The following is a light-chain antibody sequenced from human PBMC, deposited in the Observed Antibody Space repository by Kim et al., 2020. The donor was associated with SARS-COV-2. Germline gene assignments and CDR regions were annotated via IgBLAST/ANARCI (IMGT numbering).Light chain of an antibody. CDR3: SSYTSSSTRVV. Sequence: SITISCTGTSSDVGGYNYFSWYQQHPGKAPKLMIYDVSKRPSGVSNRFSGSKSGNTASLTISGLQAEDEADYYCSSYTSSSTRVVFGGGTQLTVL. J-gene: IGLJ2*01. V-gene: IGLV2-14*04. CDR1: SSDVGGYNY. CDR2: DVS.